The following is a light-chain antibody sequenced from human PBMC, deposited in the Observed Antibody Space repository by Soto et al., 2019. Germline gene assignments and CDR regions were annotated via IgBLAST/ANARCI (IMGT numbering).Light chain of an antibody. V-gene: IGKV1-39*01. CDR3: QQSYSTPYT. CDR2: AAS. J-gene: IGKJ2*01. Sequence: DIQMTQSPSSLSASVGARVTITCRASQSISSYLNWYRQKPGKAPKLLIYAASSLQSGVPSRFSGSGSVTDFTLNISSLQPEDFATYYWQQSYSTPYTFGQGTKLEIK. CDR1: QSISSY.